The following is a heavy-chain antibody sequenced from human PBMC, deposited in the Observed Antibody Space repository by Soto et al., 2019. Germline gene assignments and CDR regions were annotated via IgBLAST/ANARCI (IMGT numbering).Heavy chain of an antibody. D-gene: IGHD6-25*01. Sequence: EVQLVESGGGLIKPGGSLRLSCAASGFTFINAWMIWVRQTPEKGLEWVGRIRSKTDGGTTDYAEPVKGRFTISRDDSKNTLYLQMNSLKTEDTAVYYCTTERDGSPSIWGQGTMVTVSS. J-gene: IGHJ3*02. V-gene: IGHV3-15*01. CDR1: GFTFINAW. CDR2: IRSKTDGGTT. CDR3: TTERDGSPSI.